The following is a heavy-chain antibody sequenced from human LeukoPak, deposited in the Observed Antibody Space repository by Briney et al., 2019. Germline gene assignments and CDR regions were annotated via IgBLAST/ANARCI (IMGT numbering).Heavy chain of an antibody. Sequence: GESLKISCKGSGYSFNSYWIGWVRQMPGKGLEWMGKIDPSDSYTNYSPSFQGHVTISADKSISTVYLQWSSLKASDTAMYYCARHVGIVSPRDVWGQGTTVTVSS. V-gene: IGHV5-10-1*01. CDR3: ARHVGIVSPRDV. D-gene: IGHD2/OR15-2a*01. CDR1: GYSFNSYW. J-gene: IGHJ6*02. CDR2: IDPSDSYT.